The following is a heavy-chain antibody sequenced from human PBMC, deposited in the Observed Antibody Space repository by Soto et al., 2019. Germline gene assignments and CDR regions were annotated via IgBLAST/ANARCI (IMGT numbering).Heavy chain of an antibody. CDR1: GFTLSSYA. CDR3: AKWTRYPNWFDP. Sequence: GGSLRLSCAASGFTLSSYAMSWVRQAPGKGLEWVSAISGSGGSTYYADSVKGRFTISRDDSKNTLYLQMNSLRAEDTAVYYCAKWTRYPNWFDPWGQGTLVTVSS. CDR2: ISGSGGST. J-gene: IGHJ5*02. V-gene: IGHV3-23*01. D-gene: IGHD1-20*01.